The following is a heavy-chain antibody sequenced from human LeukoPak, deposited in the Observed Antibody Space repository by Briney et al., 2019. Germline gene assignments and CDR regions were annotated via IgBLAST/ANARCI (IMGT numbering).Heavy chain of an antibody. V-gene: IGHV3-7*01. D-gene: IGHD6-19*01. J-gene: IGHJ4*02. CDR1: GFTFSTYW. CDR2: IKQDGSEK. CDR3: ARHRASSGCFDY. Sequence: PGGSLRLSCAASGFTFSTYWMSWVRQAPGKGLEWVANIKQDGSEKYYADSVKGRFTISRDNSKNTLYLQMNSLRAEDTAVYYCARHRASSGCFDYWGQGTLVTVSS.